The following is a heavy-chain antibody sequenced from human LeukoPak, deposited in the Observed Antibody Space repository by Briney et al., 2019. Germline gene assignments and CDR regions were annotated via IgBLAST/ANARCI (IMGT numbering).Heavy chain of an antibody. CDR3: ATKQWLAPPPDS. V-gene: IGHV3-74*01. CDR1: GFTFSKYW. CDR2: INTNGTVT. J-gene: IGHJ4*02. D-gene: IGHD6-19*01. Sequence: GGSLRLSCAASGFTFSKYWMLWVRQAPGKGLKSVSRINTNGTVTTYADSLKGRFTVSRDNADNTMFLQMNSVRDEDKAVYYCATKQWLAPPPDSWGQGTPVTVSS.